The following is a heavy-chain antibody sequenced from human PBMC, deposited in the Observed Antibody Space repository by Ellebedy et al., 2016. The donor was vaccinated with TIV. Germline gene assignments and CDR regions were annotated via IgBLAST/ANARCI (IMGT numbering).Heavy chain of an antibody. D-gene: IGHD3-10*01. CDR3: ARAPSFGTGAYWIDS. CDR1: GYSISSDYY. Sequence: GSLRLXXTVSGYSISSDYYWGWIRQPPGKGLEWIGSMYHSGSTYYNPSLKSRVTISVDTFKNQFSLKLSSVTAADTAVYFCARAPSFGTGAYWIDSWGPGTLVSVSS. CDR2: MYHSGST. J-gene: IGHJ4*02. V-gene: IGHV4-38-2*02.